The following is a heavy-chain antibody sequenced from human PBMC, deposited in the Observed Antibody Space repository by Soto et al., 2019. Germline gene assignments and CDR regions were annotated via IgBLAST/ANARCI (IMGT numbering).Heavy chain of an antibody. J-gene: IGHJ5*02. V-gene: IGHV4-59*04. D-gene: IGHD2-15*01. CDR2: MFYSGAT. Sequence: PSETLSLTCTVSGGSIRDYFWTWIRQPPGKGLEWIGCMFYSGATYYNPSLKNRVTLSVDTSNNEFSLKLVSVTAPDTAVYYCARHKSGSDWLDPWGQGTLVTVSS. CDR1: GGSIRDYF. CDR3: ARHKSGSDWLDP.